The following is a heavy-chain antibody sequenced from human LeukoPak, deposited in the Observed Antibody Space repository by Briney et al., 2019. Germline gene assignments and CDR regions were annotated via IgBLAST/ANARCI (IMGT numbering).Heavy chain of an antibody. Sequence: ASVKVSCKSSGYTFTSYGINWVRKRPRQGLEWMGCMNPNSGNTGYAQKFQGRVAMTRNTSISTAYMELSSLRSEDTAVYYCARGGITMVRGVINYWGQGTLVTVSS. J-gene: IGHJ4*02. D-gene: IGHD3-10*01. CDR2: MNPNSGNT. CDR1: GYTFTSYG. V-gene: IGHV1-8*02. CDR3: ARGGITMVRGVINY.